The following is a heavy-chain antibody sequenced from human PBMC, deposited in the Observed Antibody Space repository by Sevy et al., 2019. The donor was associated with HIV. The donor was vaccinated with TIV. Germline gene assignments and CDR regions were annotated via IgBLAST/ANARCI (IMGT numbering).Heavy chain of an antibody. J-gene: IGHJ6*02. CDR3: ARDLAPGNVVPAADYYYGMDV. Sequence: ASVKVSCKASGYTFTSYGISWVRQAPGQGLEWMGWISAYNGNTNYAQKLQGRVTMTTDTSTSTAYMELRSLRSDDTAGYYCARDLAPGNVVPAADYYYGMDVWGQGTTVTVSS. CDR2: ISAYNGNT. D-gene: IGHD2-2*01. V-gene: IGHV1-18*01. CDR1: GYTFTSYG.